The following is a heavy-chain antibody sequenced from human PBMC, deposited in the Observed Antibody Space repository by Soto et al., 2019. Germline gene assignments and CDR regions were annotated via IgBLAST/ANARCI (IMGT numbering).Heavy chain of an antibody. CDR3: AREIAAAAYWFDP. Sequence: QVQLQESGPGLVKPSQTLSLTCTVSGGSISSGGYYWSWIRQHPGKGLEWIGYIYYSGSTSYNPSLKIRVTISVDTSKNQFSLKLSSVTAADTAVYYCAREIAAAAYWFDPWGQGTLVTVSS. V-gene: IGHV4-31*03. D-gene: IGHD6-13*01. CDR2: IYYSGST. J-gene: IGHJ5*02. CDR1: GGSISSGGYY.